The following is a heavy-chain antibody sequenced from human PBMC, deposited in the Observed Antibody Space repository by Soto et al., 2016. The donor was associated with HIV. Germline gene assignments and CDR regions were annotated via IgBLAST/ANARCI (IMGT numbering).Heavy chain of an antibody. CDR3: ARGDSYYYYMDS. CDR2: IYYSGST. Sequence: QVQLQESGPGLVKPSETLSLTCTVSGGSISSYYWSWIRQPPGKGLEWIGYIYYSGSTNYNPSLKSRVTISVDTSKNQFSLKLSSVTAADTAVYYCARGDSYYYYMDSWGKGPRSPSP. V-gene: IGHV4-59*01. CDR1: GGSISSYY. J-gene: IGHJ6*03.